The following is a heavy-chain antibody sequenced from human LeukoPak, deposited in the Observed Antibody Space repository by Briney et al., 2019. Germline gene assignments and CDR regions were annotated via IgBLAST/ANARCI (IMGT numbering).Heavy chain of an antibody. D-gene: IGHD5-18*01. Sequence: GGSLRLSRAASGFTFSSFEMNWVRQAPGKGLEWVSYISSSGGSIYYADSVKGRFTISRDNAKNSLYLQMNSLRAEDTAVYYCARGRTQLWRRYWFDPWGQGTLVTVSS. V-gene: IGHV3-48*03. J-gene: IGHJ5*02. CDR3: ARGRTQLWRRYWFDP. CDR2: ISSSGGSI. CDR1: GFTFSSFE.